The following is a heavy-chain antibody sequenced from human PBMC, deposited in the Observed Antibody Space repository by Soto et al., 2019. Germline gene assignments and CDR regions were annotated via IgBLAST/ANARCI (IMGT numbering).Heavy chain of an antibody. J-gene: IGHJ4*02. CDR2: IYHTGST. Sequence: SETLSLTCTVSGDSISRGGYFWSWIRQHPGKGLEWIGYIYHTGSTYYNPSLKSRVTISVDTSKNQFSLRLTSVTAADTAVYYCARPRIPAAGSSWGQGTLVTVSS. V-gene: IGHV4-31*03. CDR3: ARPRIPAAGSS. D-gene: IGHD6-13*01. CDR1: GDSISRGGYF.